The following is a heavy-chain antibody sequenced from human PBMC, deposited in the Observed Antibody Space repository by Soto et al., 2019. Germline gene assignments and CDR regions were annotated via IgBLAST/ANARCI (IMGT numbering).Heavy chain of an antibody. V-gene: IGHV4-39*01. D-gene: IGHD3-3*01. Sequence: SETLSLTCTVSGGSISSSSYYWCWIRQPPGKGLEWIGSIYYSGSTYYNPSLKSRVTISADTSKNQFSLKLSSVTAADTAVYYCARQGLIRFLEWLPTAYYYYGMDVWGQGTTVTVSS. CDR1: GGSISSSSYY. CDR2: IYYSGST. CDR3: ARQGLIRFLEWLPTAYYYYGMDV. J-gene: IGHJ6*02.